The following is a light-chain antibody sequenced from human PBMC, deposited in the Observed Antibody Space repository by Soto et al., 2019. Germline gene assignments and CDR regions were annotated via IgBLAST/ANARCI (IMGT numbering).Light chain of an antibody. CDR1: RTSSSW. J-gene: IGKJ1*01. V-gene: IGKV1-5*03. CDR3: QHYNSYSEA. Sequence: DIQTNQSPSTLSGSVGDRVTITCRAGRTSSSWLAWYQQNPGKAPKLLINKASTLKSGVPSRFSGSGSGTEFTLTISSLQPADFATYYCQHYNSYSEAFGQGTKV. CDR2: KAS.